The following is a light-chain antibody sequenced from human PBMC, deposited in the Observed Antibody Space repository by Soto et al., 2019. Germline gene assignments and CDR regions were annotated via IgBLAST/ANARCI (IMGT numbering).Light chain of an antibody. CDR2: DVS. V-gene: IGLV2-14*03. CDR3: SSYTTTSPHVV. CDR1: SSDVGGTKY. J-gene: IGLJ2*01. Sequence: QSVLTQPASVSGSPGQSITISCSGTSSDVGGTKYVSWYQQHPGKAPKLMIYDVSNRHSGVSNRFSGSKSGNTASLTISGLQAEDEADYYCSSYTTTSPHVVFGGGTKVTVL.